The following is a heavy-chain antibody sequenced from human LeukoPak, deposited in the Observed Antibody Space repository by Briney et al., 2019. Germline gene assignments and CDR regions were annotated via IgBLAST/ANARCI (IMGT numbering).Heavy chain of an antibody. V-gene: IGHV4-38-2*02. J-gene: IGHJ4*02. CDR1: GYSISSGYY. Sequence: SETLSLTCTVSGYSISSGYYWGWIRQPPGEGLEWIGSIYHSGSTYYNPSLKSRVTISVDTSKNQFSLKLPSVTAADTAVYYRARGIAAAGTIGYFDYWGQGTLVTVSS. D-gene: IGHD6-13*01. CDR3: ARGIAAAGTIGYFDY. CDR2: IYHSGST.